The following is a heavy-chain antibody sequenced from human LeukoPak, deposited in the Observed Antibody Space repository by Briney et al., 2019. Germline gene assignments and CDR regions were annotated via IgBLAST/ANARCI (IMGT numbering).Heavy chain of an antibody. J-gene: IGHJ4*02. V-gene: IGHV4-31*03. CDR2: IYYSGST. CDR3: ARHPAGGGYFDY. D-gene: IGHD3-16*01. CDR1: GGSINSGDYY. Sequence: PSQTLSLTCTVSGGSINSGDYYWSWVRQHPGKGLEWIGYIYYSGSTYYNPSLRSRVTTSADTSKNQFSLKLGSVTAADTAVYYCARHPAGGGYFDYWGQGTLVTVSS.